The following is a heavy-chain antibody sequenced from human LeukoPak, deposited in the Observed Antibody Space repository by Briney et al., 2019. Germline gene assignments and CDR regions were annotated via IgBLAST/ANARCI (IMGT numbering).Heavy chain of an antibody. CDR3: ARGGEGYNGPGFN. V-gene: IGHV3-74*01. CDR2: MDTDGSNI. D-gene: IGHD5-12*01. CDR1: GFTFSSHW. Sequence: GGSLRLSCAASGFTFSSHWMHWVRQAPGKGLVWVSRMDTDGSNINYADSVKGRFTISRDNAKNTLYLQMNSLRAEDTAVYYYARGGEGYNGPGFNWGQGTLVTVSS. J-gene: IGHJ4*02.